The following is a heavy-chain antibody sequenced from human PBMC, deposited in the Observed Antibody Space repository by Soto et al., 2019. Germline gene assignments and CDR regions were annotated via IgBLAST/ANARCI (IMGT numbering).Heavy chain of an antibody. Sequence: QVQLVESGGGVVQPGRSLRLSCAASGFTFSSYGMHWVRQAPGKGLEWVAVIWYDGSNKYYADSVKGRFTISRDNSKNTLYLQMNSLRPEDTAVYYCARDIAAAGTVDYWGQGTLVTVSS. CDR1: GFTFSSYG. CDR3: ARDIAAAGTVDY. CDR2: IWYDGSNK. J-gene: IGHJ4*02. D-gene: IGHD6-13*01. V-gene: IGHV3-33*01.